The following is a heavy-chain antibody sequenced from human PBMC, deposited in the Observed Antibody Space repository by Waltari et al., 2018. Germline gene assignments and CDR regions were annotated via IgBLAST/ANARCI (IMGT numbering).Heavy chain of an antibody. CDR3: ARHYGSWRILYYYYYMDV. Sequence: QITLKESGPTLVKPTQTLTLTCTFSGFSLSTSGVGVGWIRQPPGRALECLALIYWNDDKRYSQSLKSRLTITKDTSKNQVVLTMTNMDPVDTATYYCARHYGSWRILYYYYYMDVWGKGTTVTVSS. D-gene: IGHD3-10*01. CDR1: GFSLSTSGVG. CDR2: IYWNDDK. J-gene: IGHJ6*03. V-gene: IGHV2-5*01.